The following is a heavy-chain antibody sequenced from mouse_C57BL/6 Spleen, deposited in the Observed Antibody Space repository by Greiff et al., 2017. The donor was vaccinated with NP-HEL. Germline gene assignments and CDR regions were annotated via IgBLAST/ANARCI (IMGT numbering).Heavy chain of an antibody. CDR1: GFTFSDYY. J-gene: IGHJ4*01. CDR3: ARGGYYDFSYAMDY. Sequence: EVQLQESGGGLVQPGGSLKLSCAASGFTFSDYYMYWVRQTPEKRLEWVAYISNGGGSTYYPDTVKGRFTISRDNAKNTLYLQMSRLKSEDTAMYYCARGGYYDFSYAMDYWGQGTSVTVSS. D-gene: IGHD2-4*01. CDR2: ISNGGGST. V-gene: IGHV5-12*01.